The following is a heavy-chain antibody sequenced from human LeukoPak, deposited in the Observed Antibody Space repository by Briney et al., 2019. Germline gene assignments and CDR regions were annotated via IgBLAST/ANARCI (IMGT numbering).Heavy chain of an antibody. CDR3: ARVRSTMITRVAFDI. CDR2: ISSSSSTI. Sequence: GGSLRLSCAASGFTFSSYAMSWVRQAPGKGLEWVSAISSSSSTIYYADSVKSRFTISRDNAKNSLYLQMNSLRAEDTAVYYCARVRSTMITRVAFDIWGQGTMVTVSS. D-gene: IGHD3-16*01. CDR1: GFTFSSYA. J-gene: IGHJ3*02. V-gene: IGHV3-48*04.